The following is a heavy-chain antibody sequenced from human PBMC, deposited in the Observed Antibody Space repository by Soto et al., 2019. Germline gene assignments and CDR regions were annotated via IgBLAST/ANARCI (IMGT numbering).Heavy chain of an antibody. CDR1: GDSVSSNSAA. Sequence: SQTLSLTCAISGDSVSSNSAAWNWIRQSPSRGLEWLGRTYYRSKWYNDYAGSAKSRIMINADTSKNQYSLQLNSVTPEDTAVYYCAMGTGTFESWGQGILVTVS. J-gene: IGHJ4*02. V-gene: IGHV6-1*01. CDR3: AMGTGTFES. D-gene: IGHD1-1*01. CDR2: TYYRSKWYN.